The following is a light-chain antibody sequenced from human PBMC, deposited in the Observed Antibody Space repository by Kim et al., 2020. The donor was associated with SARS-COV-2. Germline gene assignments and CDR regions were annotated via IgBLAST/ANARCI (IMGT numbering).Light chain of an antibody. CDR1: QGISSY. CDR2: AAS. J-gene: IGKJ5*01. V-gene: IGKV1-8*01. Sequence: AIRMTQSPSSLSASTGDRVTITCRASQGISSYLAWYQQKPGKAPKLLIYAASTLQSGVPSRFSGSGSGTDFTLTISCLQSEDFATYYSQQYYSYPITFGRGTRLEIK. CDR3: QQYYSYPIT.